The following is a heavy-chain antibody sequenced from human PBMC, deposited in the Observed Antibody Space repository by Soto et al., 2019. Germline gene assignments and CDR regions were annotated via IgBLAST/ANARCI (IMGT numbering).Heavy chain of an antibody. CDR1: GGSISSGGYS. CDR3: AAGGGLPRYY. J-gene: IGHJ4*02. D-gene: IGHD5-12*01. V-gene: IGHV4-30-2*01. Sequence: QLQLQESGSGLVKPSQTLSLTCAVSGGSISSGGYSWSWIRQPPGKGLEWIGYIYHSGSTYYNPSLKSRVIIAVDRSKNQFALKLSSVTAADTAVYCCAAGGGLPRYYWGQGTLVTVSS. CDR2: IYHSGST.